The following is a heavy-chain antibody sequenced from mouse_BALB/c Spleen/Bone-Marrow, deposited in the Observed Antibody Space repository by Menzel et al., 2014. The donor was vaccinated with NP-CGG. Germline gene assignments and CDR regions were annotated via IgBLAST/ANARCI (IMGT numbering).Heavy chain of an antibody. Sequence: VQLQQSGAELVKPGASVKLSCKASGYTFTEYILHWVKQRPGQGLEWIGWFYPGSGSIRHNEKFKDKATLIADKSSNTVYMELSRSTSEDSAVYFCARHEEEYANLFVYWGQGTLVTVSA. V-gene: IGHV1-62-2*01. CDR1: GYTFTEYI. CDR2: FYPGSGSI. J-gene: IGHJ3*01. D-gene: IGHD2-10*02. CDR3: ARHEEEYANLFVY.